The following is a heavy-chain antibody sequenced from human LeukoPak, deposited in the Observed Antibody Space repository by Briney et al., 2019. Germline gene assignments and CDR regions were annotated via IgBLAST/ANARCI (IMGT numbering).Heavy chain of an antibody. J-gene: IGHJ4*02. D-gene: IGHD3-10*01. CDR2: IYHSGST. CDR1: GYSISSGYY. V-gene: IGHV4-38-2*02. CDR3: ARRRVPHRAPADY. Sequence: SETLSLTCTVSGYSISSGYYWGWIRHPPGKGLEWMGSIYHSGSTYYNPSLKSRVTISVDTSKNQFSLKLSSVTAADTAVYYCARRRVPHRAPADYWGQGTLVTVSS.